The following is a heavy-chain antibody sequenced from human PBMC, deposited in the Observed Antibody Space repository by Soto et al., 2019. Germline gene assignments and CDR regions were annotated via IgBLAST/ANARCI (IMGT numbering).Heavy chain of an antibody. CDR2: IVVGSGNT. D-gene: IGHD6-13*01. CDR1: GFTFTSSA. J-gene: IGHJ6*02. V-gene: IGHV1-58*01. Sequence: SVKVSCKASGFTFTSSAVQWVRQARGQRLEWIGWIVVGSGNTNYAQKFQERVTITRDMSTSTAYMELSSLRSEDTAVYYCAADRGSSWYVSYYHGMDVWGQGTTVTVSS. CDR3: AADRGSSWYVSYYHGMDV.